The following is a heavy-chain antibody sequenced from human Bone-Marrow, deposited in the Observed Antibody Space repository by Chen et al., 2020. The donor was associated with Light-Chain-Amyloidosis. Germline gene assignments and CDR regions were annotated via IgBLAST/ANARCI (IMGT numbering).Heavy chain of an antibody. J-gene: IGHJ5*02. V-gene: IGHV4-34*01. D-gene: IGHD5-12*01. CDR3: ARYAPHFSDSIISGYTA. Sequence: QVELQQWGAGLLKPSETLSLTCGIHNGAFGDDYWTWIRQPPGKGLQGIAEINHSGSANYNSSLKSRTTISVDKTKNQFSLRMISVTAADTAVYYCARYAPHFSDSIISGYTAWGQGTSVTVSS. CDR2: INHSGSA. CDR1: NGAFGDDY.